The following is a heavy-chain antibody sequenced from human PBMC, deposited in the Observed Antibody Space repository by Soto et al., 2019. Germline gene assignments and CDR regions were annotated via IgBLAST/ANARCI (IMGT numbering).Heavy chain of an antibody. V-gene: IGHV4-39*01. CDR3: ARHEACRYFDS. D-gene: IGHD2-15*01. CDR1: RGMIRRGTNF. CDR2: IYYSGST. Sequence: SAELSPPSSGSRGMIRRGTNFGFWIRQPKGKGLEWIANIYYSGSTFYNPSLKSRVTISLDTSKNQFSLKLRSVTAADTSGYYCARHEACRYFDSWGQ. J-gene: IGHJ4*02.